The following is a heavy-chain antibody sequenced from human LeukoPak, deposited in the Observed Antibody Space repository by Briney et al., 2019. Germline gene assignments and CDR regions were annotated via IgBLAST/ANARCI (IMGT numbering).Heavy chain of an antibody. CDR1: GGSISNSSYY. CDR2: MNPSGST. CDR3: ARGRQDVTMIVVVMTAVSYYLDV. V-gene: IGHV4-39*06. Sequence: SETLSLTCTVSGGSISNSSYYWGWIRQTPEKGLEGIGEMNPSGSTNYNPCLKSRVTISVDTSKKQCALGVSGGTAAEPAVYYCARGRQDVTMIVVVMTAVSYYLDVWGKGTTVTVS. D-gene: IGHD3-22*01. J-gene: IGHJ6*03.